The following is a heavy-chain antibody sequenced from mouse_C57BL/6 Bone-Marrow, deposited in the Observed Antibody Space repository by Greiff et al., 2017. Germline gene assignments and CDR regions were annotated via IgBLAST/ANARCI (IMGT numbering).Heavy chain of an antibody. Sequence: DVQLQESGGGLVKPGGSLKLSCAASGFTFSSYAMSWVRQTPEKRLEWVATISDGGSYTYYPDNVKGRFTISRDNAKNHLYLQMSPLKSEDTAMYYCARDYYENFDYWGQGTTLTVSS. CDR2: ISDGGSYT. J-gene: IGHJ2*01. CDR1: GFTFSSYA. CDR3: ARDYYENFDY. D-gene: IGHD1-1*01. V-gene: IGHV5-4*01.